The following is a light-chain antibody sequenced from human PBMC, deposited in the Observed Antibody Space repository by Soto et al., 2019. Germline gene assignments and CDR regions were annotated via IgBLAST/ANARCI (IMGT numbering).Light chain of an antibody. CDR1: ESLLHSNGYNY. CDR2: LGS. Sequence: DIVMTQSPLSLPVTPGEPASISCRSSESLLHSNGYNYLDWYLQKPGQSPQLLIYLGSNRASGVPDRFSGSGSGTDFTLKISREEAEDVGVYYCMQALQTPRTFGRGIKLEIK. J-gene: IGKJ2*01. V-gene: IGKV2-28*01. CDR3: MQALQTPRT.